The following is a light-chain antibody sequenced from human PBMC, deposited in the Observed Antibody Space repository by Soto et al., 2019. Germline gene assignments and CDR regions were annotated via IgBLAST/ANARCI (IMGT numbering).Light chain of an antibody. CDR2: GNT. CDR1: SSNIGAGYD. Sequence: QAVVTQPPSVSGAPGQRVTISCTGSSSNIGAGYDVHWYQQLPGTAPKLLIYGNTNRPSGVPDRFSGSKSGTSASLAITGLQAEDEADYYCQSHDTSLRGYVFGTGTKLTV. V-gene: IGLV1-40*01. J-gene: IGLJ1*01. CDR3: QSHDTSLRGYV.